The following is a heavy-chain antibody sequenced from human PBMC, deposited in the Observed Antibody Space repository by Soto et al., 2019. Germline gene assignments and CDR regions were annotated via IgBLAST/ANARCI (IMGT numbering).Heavy chain of an antibody. J-gene: IGHJ4*02. Sequence: EVQLLESGGGLVQPGESLRLSCAASGFTFNNYAMTWVRQAPGKGLEWVSAISGGGDTTSYADSVKGRFTVSGDGSKNTLYLQMSSLRAEDTALYYCAKGRGGSGSLTPRVDFWGQGTLVTVSS. D-gene: IGHD3-10*01. V-gene: IGHV3-23*01. CDR3: AKGRGGSGSLTPRVDF. CDR1: GFTFNNYA. CDR2: ISGGGDTT.